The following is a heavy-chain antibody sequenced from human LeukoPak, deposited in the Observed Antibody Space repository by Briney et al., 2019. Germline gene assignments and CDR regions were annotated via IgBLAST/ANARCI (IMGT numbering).Heavy chain of an antibody. CDR2: IYYSGST. D-gene: IGHD3-22*01. V-gene: IGHV4-59*06. CDR3: ARDNRDDYYDSSGFFGAFDI. Sequence: SETLSLTCTVSGGSISSYYWSWIRQHPGKGLEWIGYIYYSGSTYYNPSLRSRLTISVDTSKNQFSLKLSSVTAADTAVYYCARDNRDDYYDSSGFFGAFDIWGQGTMVTVSS. J-gene: IGHJ3*02. CDR1: GGSISSYY.